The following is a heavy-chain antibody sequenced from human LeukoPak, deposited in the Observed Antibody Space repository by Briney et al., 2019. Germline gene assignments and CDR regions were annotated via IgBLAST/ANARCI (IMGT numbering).Heavy chain of an antibody. CDR1: GFTFSSYA. V-gene: IGHV3-23*01. Sequence: GGSLRLSCAASGFTFSSYAMSWVRQAPGKGLEWVSAISGSGGSTYYADSVKGRFTISGDNSKNTLYLQMNSLRAEDTAVYYCAKNEGTALLWFGELLWDYWGQGTLVTVSS. J-gene: IGHJ4*02. CDR2: ISGSGGST. D-gene: IGHD3-10*01. CDR3: AKNEGTALLWFGELLWDY.